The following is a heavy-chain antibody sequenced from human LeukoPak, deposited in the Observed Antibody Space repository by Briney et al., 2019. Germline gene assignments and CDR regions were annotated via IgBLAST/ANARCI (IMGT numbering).Heavy chain of an antibody. V-gene: IGHV1-69*13. CDR1: GGTFSSYA. CDR2: IIPIFGTA. J-gene: IGHJ4*02. CDR3: ARDQFGYCSGGSCYSGGC. Sequence: ASVKVSCKASGGTFSSYAISWVRQAPGQGLEWMGGIIPIFGTANYAQKFQGRVTITADESTSTAYMELSSLRSEDTAVYYCARDQFGYCSGGSCYSGGCWGQGTLVTVSS. D-gene: IGHD2-15*01.